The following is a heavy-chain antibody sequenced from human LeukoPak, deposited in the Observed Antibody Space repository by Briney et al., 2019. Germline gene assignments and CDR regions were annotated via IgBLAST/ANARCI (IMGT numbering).Heavy chain of an antibody. J-gene: IGHJ4*02. D-gene: IGHD4-17*01. CDR2: ISGSGGST. V-gene: IGHV3-23*01. Sequence: GGSLRLSCAASGFTFSSYAMSWVRQAPGKGLEWVSAISGSGGSTYYAGSVKGRFTISRDNSKNTLYLQMNSLRAEDTAVYYCAKSKDYGDYGNPFDYWGQGTLVTVS. CDR3: AKSKDYGDYGNPFDY. CDR1: GFTFSSYA.